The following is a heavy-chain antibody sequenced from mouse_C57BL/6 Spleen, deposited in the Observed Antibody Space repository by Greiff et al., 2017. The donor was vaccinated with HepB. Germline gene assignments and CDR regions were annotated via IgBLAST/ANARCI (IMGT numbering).Heavy chain of an antibody. J-gene: IGHJ3*01. CDR3: TRDYGSSRWFAY. D-gene: IGHD1-1*01. Sequence: VKLQESGAELVRPGASVTLSCKASGYTFTDYEMHWVKQTPVHGLEWIGAIDPETGGTAYNQKFKGKAILTADKSSSTAYMELRSLTSEDSDVYYCTRDYGSSRWFAYWGQGTLVTVSA. V-gene: IGHV1-15*01. CDR2: IDPETGGT. CDR1: GYTFTDYE.